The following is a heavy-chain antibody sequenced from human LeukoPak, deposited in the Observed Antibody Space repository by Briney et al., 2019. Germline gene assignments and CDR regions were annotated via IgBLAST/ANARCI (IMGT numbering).Heavy chain of an antibody. CDR3: ARERYYYDSSGYSNWFDP. CDR2: ISSSGSTI. Sequence: GGSLRLSCAASGFTFSSYSMNWVRQAPGKGLEWVSYISSSGSTIYYADSVKGRFTISRDNAKNSLYLQMNSLRAEDTAVYYCARERYYYDSSGYSNWFDPWGQGTLVTVSS. V-gene: IGHV3-48*04. J-gene: IGHJ5*02. CDR1: GFTFSSYS. D-gene: IGHD3-22*01.